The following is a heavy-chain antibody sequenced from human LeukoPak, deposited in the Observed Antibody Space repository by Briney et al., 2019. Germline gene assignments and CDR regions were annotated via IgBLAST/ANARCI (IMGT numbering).Heavy chain of an antibody. CDR3: ARAVQDSGPYFSPGAFDI. V-gene: IGHV3-11*04. CDR2: ISASGDRI. CDR1: GFSFSNYY. D-gene: IGHD3-22*01. J-gene: IGHJ3*02. Sequence: PGGSLRISCAASGFSFSNYYLTWIRQAPGKGLEWLSFISASGDRIYQSDSVKGRFTVSRDNAKNKLNLQMLRLRAEDTAVYYCARAVQDSGPYFSPGAFDIWGRGTLVTVTS.